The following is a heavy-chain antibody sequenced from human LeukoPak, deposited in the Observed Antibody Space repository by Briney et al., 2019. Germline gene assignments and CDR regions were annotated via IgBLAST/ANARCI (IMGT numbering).Heavy chain of an antibody. Sequence: PGGSLRLSCAASGFTFTSYWMHWVRQVPGQGLVWVSRINSDGSSTGYADSVKGRFTISRDNAKDTLYLQMNSLRAEDTAVYYCARDRDDYYGSGSSHYWGQGTLVTVSS. V-gene: IGHV3-74*01. CDR3: ARDRDDYYGSGSSHY. CDR1: GFTFTSYW. D-gene: IGHD3-10*01. CDR2: INSDGSST. J-gene: IGHJ4*02.